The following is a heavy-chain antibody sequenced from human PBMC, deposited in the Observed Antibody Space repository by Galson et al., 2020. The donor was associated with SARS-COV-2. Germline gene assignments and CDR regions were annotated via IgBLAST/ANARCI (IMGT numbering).Heavy chain of an antibody. J-gene: IGHJ6*02. CDR2: ISYDGSNK. D-gene: IGHD3-3*01. CDR1: GFTFSSYG. CDR3: AKDFGDRYDFWSGYYQDYYYGMDV. V-gene: IGHV3-30*18. Sequence: GGSLRLSCEASGFTFSSYGMHWVRQAPGKGMEWVAVISYDGSNKYYADSVKGRFTISRDNSKNTLYLQINSLRAEDTAVYYCAKDFGDRYDFWSGYYQDYYYGMDVWGQGTTVTVSS.